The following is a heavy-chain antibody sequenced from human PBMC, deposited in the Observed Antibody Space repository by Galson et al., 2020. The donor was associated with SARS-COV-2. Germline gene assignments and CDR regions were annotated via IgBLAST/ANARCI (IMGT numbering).Heavy chain of an antibody. J-gene: IGHJ4*02. V-gene: IGHV3-30*19. CDR1: GFTFSSYG. Sequence: GESLKISCAASGFTFSSYGMHWVRQAPGKGLEWAAVIWYDGSNKYYADSVKGRFTISRDNSKNTLYLQMNSLRAEDTAVYYCAREGLSSSWDDFDYWGQGTLVTVSS. CDR2: IWYDGSNK. CDR3: AREGLSSSWDDFDY. D-gene: IGHD6-13*01.